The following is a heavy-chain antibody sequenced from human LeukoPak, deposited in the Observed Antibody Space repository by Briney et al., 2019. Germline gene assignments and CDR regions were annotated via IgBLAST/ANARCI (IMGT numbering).Heavy chain of an antibody. V-gene: IGHV4-39*01. CDR1: GGSISSSSYY. Sequence: SETLSLTCTVSGGSISSSSYYWGWLRQPPGRGLEWIGSIYYSGSTYYNPSLKSRVTISVDTSKNQFSLKLSSVTAADTAVYYCVAYMGVTGTFWYWGQGTLVTVSS. CDR2: IYYSGST. J-gene: IGHJ4*02. D-gene: IGHD2-21*02. CDR3: VAYMGVTGTFWY.